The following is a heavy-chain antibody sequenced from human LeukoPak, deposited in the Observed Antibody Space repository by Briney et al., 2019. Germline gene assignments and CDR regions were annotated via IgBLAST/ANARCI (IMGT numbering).Heavy chain of an antibody. CDR2: ISGSGGST. CDR3: ARDRLYYDILTGYYTDYYYGMDV. D-gene: IGHD3-9*01. V-gene: IGHV3-23*01. Sequence: GGSLRLSCAASGFTFSNYAMTWVRQAPGKGLEWVSGISGSGGSTYYADSVKGRFTISRDNSKNTLYLQMNSLRAEDTAVYYCARDRLYYDILTGYYTDYYYGMDVWGQGTTVTVSS. CDR1: GFTFSNYA. J-gene: IGHJ6*02.